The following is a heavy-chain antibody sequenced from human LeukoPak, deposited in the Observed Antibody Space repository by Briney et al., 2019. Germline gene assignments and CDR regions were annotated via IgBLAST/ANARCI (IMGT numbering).Heavy chain of an antibody. Sequence: PSETLSLTCTVSGGSISSYYWSWIRQPPGKGLEWIGYIYYSGSTNYNPSLKSRVTISVDTSKNQFSLKLSSVTAADTAVYYCARDPGGGYFDYWGQGTLVTVSS. CDR3: ARDPGGGYFDY. J-gene: IGHJ4*02. D-gene: IGHD3-10*01. CDR1: GGSISSYY. CDR2: IYYSGST. V-gene: IGHV4-59*01.